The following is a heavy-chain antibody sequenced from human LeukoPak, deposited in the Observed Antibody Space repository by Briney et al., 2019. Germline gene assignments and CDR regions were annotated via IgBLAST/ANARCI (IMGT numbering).Heavy chain of an antibody. D-gene: IGHD3-3*01. CDR3: ARMTPWGDYTPYALDV. CDR2: VKPDGSQK. J-gene: IGHJ6*02. V-gene: IGHV3-7*01. CDR1: GFTFSTYW. Sequence: PGGSLRLSCAASGFTFSTYWMSWVRQAPGNGLEWVAKVKPDGSQKDYVDSVKGRFTISRDNAKNSLYLQMNSLRAEDTAVYFCARMTPWGDYTPYALDVWGQGTTVTVSS.